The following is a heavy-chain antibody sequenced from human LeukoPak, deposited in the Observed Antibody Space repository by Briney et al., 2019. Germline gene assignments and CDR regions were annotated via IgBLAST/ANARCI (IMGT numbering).Heavy chain of an antibody. CDR3: ARVLSNSWFDP. D-gene: IGHD5/OR15-5a*01. Sequence: AGVKVSCKGSGYTFTSYGISWVRQDPGQGLEWMGWISAYNGNKNYAQKLQVRVTMTTDTSTSTGYMELRSLRSDDTAVYYCARVLSNSWFDPWGQGTLVTVSS. V-gene: IGHV1-18*01. CDR1: GYTFTSYG. CDR2: ISAYNGNK. J-gene: IGHJ5*02.